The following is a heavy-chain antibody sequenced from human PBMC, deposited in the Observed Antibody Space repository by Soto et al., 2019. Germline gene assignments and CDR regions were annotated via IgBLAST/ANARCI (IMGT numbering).Heavy chain of an antibody. CDR2: IVVGSGNT. J-gene: IGHJ6*02. CDR3: AAEHHCSGGSCYVVAYYYGMDV. V-gene: IGHV1-58*01. Sequence: SVKVSCKASGFTFTSSAVQWVRQARGQRLEWIGWIVVGSGNTNYAQKFQERVTITRDMSTSTAYMELSSLRSEDTAVYYCAAEHHCSGGSCYVVAYYYGMDVWGQGTTVTVSS. D-gene: IGHD2-15*01. CDR1: GFTFTSSA.